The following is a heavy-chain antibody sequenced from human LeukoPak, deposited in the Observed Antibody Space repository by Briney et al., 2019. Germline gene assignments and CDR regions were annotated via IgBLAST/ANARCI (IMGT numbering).Heavy chain of an antibody. Sequence: PSETLSLTCAVYGGSFSGYYWSWIRQPPGKGLEWIGEINHSGSTNYNPSLKSRVTISVDTSKNQFSLKLSSVTAADTAVYYCARVGQQLVFNWFDPWGQGTLVTVSS. CDR3: ARVGQQLVFNWFDP. D-gene: IGHD6-13*01. CDR2: INHSGST. V-gene: IGHV4-34*01. CDR1: GGSFSGYY. J-gene: IGHJ5*02.